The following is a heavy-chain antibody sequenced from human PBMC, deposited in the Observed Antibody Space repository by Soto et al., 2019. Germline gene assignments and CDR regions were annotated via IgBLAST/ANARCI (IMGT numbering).Heavy chain of an antibody. D-gene: IGHD2-2*01. CDR1: GFTFSSFS. V-gene: IGHV3-21*01. Sequence: PGGSLRLSCAASGFTFSSFSMDWVRQAPGKGLEWVSSISSSGSYISYADSVKGRFTLSRDNAKNSLELQMDSLRAEGTAVYYCVRLTSRASYFDSWGQGAPVTVSS. J-gene: IGHJ4*02. CDR3: VRLTSRASYFDS. CDR2: ISSSGSYI.